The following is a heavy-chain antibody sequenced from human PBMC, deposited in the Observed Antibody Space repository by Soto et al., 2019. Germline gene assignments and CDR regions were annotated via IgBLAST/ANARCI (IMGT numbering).Heavy chain of an antibody. V-gene: IGHV4-34*01. Sequence: PSETLSLTCAVYGGSFSGYYWSWIRQPPGKGLEWIGEINHSGSTNYNPSLKSRVTISVDTSKNQFSLKLSSVTAADTAVYYCARVIGGGQYQLLNYYYYYMDVWGKGTTVTVSS. CDR1: GGSFSGYY. J-gene: IGHJ6*03. CDR3: ARVIGGGQYQLLNYYYYYMDV. D-gene: IGHD2-2*01. CDR2: INHSGST.